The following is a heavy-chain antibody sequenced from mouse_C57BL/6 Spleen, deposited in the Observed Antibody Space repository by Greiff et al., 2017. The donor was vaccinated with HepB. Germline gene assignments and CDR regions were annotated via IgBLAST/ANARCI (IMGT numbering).Heavy chain of an antibody. V-gene: IGHV1-26*01. CDR1: GYTFTDYY. J-gene: IGHJ3*01. Sequence: EVQLQQSGPELVKPGASVKISCKASGYTFTDYYMNWVKQSHGKSLEWIGDINPNNGGTSYNQKFKGKATLTVDKSSSTAYMELRSLTSEDSAVYYCARRRAWFAYWGQGTLVTGSA. CDR3: ARRRAWFAY. CDR2: INPNNGGT.